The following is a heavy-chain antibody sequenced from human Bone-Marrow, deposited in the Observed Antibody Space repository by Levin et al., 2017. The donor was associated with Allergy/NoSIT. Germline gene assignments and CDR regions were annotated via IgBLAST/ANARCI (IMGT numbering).Heavy chain of an antibody. CDR2: IYHSGTP. Sequence: SETLSLTCTVSGDSISTGAYYWSWIRQPPGKGLEWIGYIYHSGTPYYNPSLKSRLTILVDKSNNQFSLKLRSVTAADTAVYYCARRGIPTAQRLSYWFDPWGQGSPVIVSS. V-gene: IGHV4-30-4*01. CDR1: GDSISTGAYY. J-gene: IGHJ5*02. D-gene: IGHD1-1*01. CDR3: ARRGIPTAQRLSYWFDP.